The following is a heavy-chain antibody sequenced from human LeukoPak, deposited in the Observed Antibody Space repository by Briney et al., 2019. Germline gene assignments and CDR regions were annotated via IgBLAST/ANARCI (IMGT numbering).Heavy chain of an antibody. CDR3: ARDARVQKWFGEVIMTTTYYFDD. J-gene: IGHJ4*02. CDR2: ISYGGDT. Sequence: SETLSLTCTVSGGSISSSNYFWGWIRQSPGRGLEWIGSISYGGDTYYNPSLKSRVTISVDTSKNQFSLKLSSVTAADRAVYYCARDARVQKWFGEVIMTTTYYFDDWGQGTLVTVSS. V-gene: IGHV4-39*07. D-gene: IGHD3-10*01. CDR1: GGSISSSNYF.